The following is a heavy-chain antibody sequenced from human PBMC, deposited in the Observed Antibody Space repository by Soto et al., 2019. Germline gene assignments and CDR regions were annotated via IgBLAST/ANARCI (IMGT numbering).Heavy chain of an antibody. CDR1: GYTFTSYG. CDR3: AAHVDTAMYFDY. D-gene: IGHD5-18*01. J-gene: IGHJ4*02. Sequence: ASVKVSCKASGYTFTSYGISWVRQAPGQGLEWMGWISAYNGNTNYAQKLQGRVTITTDTSTSTAYMELRSLRSDDTAVYYCAAHVDTAMYFDYWGQGTLVTVSS. V-gene: IGHV1-18*01. CDR2: ISAYNGNT.